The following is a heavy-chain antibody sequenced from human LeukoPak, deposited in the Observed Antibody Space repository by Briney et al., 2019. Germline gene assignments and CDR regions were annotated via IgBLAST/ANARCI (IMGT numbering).Heavy chain of an antibody. V-gene: IGHV3-30*18. CDR1: GFTFSSYG. CDR3: AKDEGSSWYLNWFDP. J-gene: IGHJ5*02. Sequence: GGSVRLFCAVWGFTFSSYGVHWVREAPGKGLEWVAIISYDGSNKYYADSVKGRFTISRDNSQSTLHLQMSSLRAEATAAYYCAKDEGSSWYLNWFDPWGQGTLVTVSS. D-gene: IGHD6-13*01. CDR2: ISYDGSNK.